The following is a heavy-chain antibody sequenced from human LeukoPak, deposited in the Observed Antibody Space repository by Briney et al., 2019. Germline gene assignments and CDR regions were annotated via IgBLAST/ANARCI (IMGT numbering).Heavy chain of an antibody. Sequence: PGGSLRLSCAASGFTFSSYAMSRVRQAPGKGLEWVSAISGSGGSTYYADSVKGRFTISRDNSKNTLYLQMNSLRAEDTAVYYCASAYCGGDCPGSFDYWGQGTLVTVSS. D-gene: IGHD2-21*02. CDR3: ASAYCGGDCPGSFDY. V-gene: IGHV3-23*01. CDR2: ISGSGGST. J-gene: IGHJ4*02. CDR1: GFTFSSYA.